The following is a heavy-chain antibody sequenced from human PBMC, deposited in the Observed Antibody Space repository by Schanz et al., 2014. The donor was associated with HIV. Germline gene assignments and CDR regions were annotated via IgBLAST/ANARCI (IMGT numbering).Heavy chain of an antibody. D-gene: IGHD6-6*01. Sequence: QVQLVQSGGEGKKPGASVKVSCKASGGSFSNYAISWGRQAPGQGLEWMGGIAPPLAVANYAQKFQGRVTITADESTSTGYMEMNRLVSEDTGLYYCARGAAARHNSYYYDLDVWGQGTTVIVSS. CDR1: GGSFSNYA. V-gene: IGHV1-69*01. CDR2: IAPPLAVA. J-gene: IGHJ6*02. CDR3: ARGAAARHNSYYYDLDV.